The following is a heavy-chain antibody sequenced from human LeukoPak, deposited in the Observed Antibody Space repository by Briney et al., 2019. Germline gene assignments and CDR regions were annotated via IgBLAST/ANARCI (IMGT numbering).Heavy chain of an antibody. V-gene: IGHV1-69-2*01. Sequence: ASVKVSCKVSGYTFTDYYMHWVGQAPGKGLAWMGLLNLESGKTLYTEKFQGRVTITADTSTDTAYMELSSLRSEDTAVYYCATAPNWNYRNWFDPWGQGTLVTVSS. CDR2: LNLESGKT. CDR1: GYTFTDYY. D-gene: IGHD1-7*01. CDR3: ATAPNWNYRNWFDP. J-gene: IGHJ5*02.